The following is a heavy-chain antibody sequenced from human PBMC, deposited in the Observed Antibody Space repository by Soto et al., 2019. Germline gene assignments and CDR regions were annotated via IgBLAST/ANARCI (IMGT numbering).Heavy chain of an antibody. J-gene: IGHJ3*02. CDR3: ARGNKDQNLIAAHDAFDI. D-gene: IGHD6-6*01. V-gene: IGHV3-13*01. Sequence: PGGSLRLSCAASGFTFSSYDMHRVRQATGKGLEWVSAIGTAGDTYYPGSVKGRFTISRENAKNSLYLQMNSLRAGDTAVYYCARGNKDQNLIAAHDAFDIWGQGTMVTVSS. CDR2: IGTAGDT. CDR1: GFTFSSYD.